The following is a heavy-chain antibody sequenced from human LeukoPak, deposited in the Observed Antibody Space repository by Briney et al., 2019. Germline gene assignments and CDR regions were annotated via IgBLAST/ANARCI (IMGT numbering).Heavy chain of an antibody. D-gene: IGHD1-26*01. V-gene: IGHV4-31*03. CDR1: GGSISSGGYY. CDR2: IYYSGST. Sequence: PSETLSLTCTVSGGSISSGGYYWSWIRQHPGKGLERIGYIYYSGSTYYNPSLKSRVTISVDTSKNQFSLKLSSVTAADTAVYYCARDRGPGATYYYYYMDVWGKGTTVTVSS. J-gene: IGHJ6*03. CDR3: ARDRGPGATYYYYYMDV.